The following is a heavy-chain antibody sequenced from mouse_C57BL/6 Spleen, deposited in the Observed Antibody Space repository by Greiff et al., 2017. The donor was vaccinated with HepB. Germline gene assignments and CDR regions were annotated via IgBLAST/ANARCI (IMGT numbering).Heavy chain of an antibody. V-gene: IGHV1-22*01. CDR3: AAAQATLFAY. D-gene: IGHD3-2*02. Sequence: VQLKQSGPELVKPGASVKMSCKASGYTFTDYNMHWVKQSHGKSLEWIGYINPNNGGTSYNQKFKGKATLTVNKSSSTAYMELRSLTSEDSAVYYCAAAQATLFAYWGQGTLVTVSA. CDR2: INPNNGGT. CDR1: GYTFTDYN. J-gene: IGHJ3*01.